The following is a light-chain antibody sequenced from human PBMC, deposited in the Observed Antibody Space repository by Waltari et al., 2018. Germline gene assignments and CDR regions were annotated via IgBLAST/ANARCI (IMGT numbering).Light chain of an antibody. CDR2: DAS. CDR1: QSISRY. V-gene: IGKV3-20*01. J-gene: IGKJ1*01. CDR3: QKYGSLPAT. Sequence: EIMLTQSPGTLSLSPGERVTLPCRASQSISRYLAWYQHKPGQAPRLLIYDASSRATGIPDRFSGNGSGTDFSLTISRLEPEDFAVYYCQKYGSLPATFGQGTKVEIK.